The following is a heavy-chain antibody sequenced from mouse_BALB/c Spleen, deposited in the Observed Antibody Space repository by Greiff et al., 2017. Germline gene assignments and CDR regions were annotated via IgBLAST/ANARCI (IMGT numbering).Heavy chain of an antibody. CDR2: ISYSGST. CDR3: ARSLYYGSSYLAMDY. V-gene: IGHV3-2*02. J-gene: IGHJ4*01. D-gene: IGHD1-1*01. Sequence: VQLKESGPGLVKPSQSLSLTCTVTGYSITSDYAWNWIRQFPGNKLEWMGYISYSGSTSYNPSLKSRISITRDTSKNQFFLQLNSVTTEDTATYYCARSLYYGSSYLAMDYWGQGTSVTVSS. CDR1: GYSITSDYA.